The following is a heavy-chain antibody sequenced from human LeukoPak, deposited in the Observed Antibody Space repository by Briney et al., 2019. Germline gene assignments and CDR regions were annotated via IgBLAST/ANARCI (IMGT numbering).Heavy chain of an antibody. CDR2: IYYSGRT. V-gene: IGHV4-59*01. Sequence: PSETLSLTCTVSGRSISSYYWSSIRQPPGKGLEWIGYIYYSGRTNYNPSLKSRVTISVDTFKNQFSLKLSSVTAADTAVCYCARAPYGPWGQGTLVTVSS. CDR1: GRSISSYY. J-gene: IGHJ5*02. CDR3: ARAPYGP. D-gene: IGHD3-10*01.